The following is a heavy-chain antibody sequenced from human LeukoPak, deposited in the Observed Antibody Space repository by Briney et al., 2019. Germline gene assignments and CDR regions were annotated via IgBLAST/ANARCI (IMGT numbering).Heavy chain of an antibody. J-gene: IGHJ4*02. CDR2: FAPSDSNT. V-gene: IGHV5-10-1*01. CDR3: ARQGRAYCTGTTCYASFWY. CDR1: GYSFTSNW. D-gene: IGHD2-2*01. Sequence: GESLKISCKGSGYSFTSNWISWVRQMPGKGLEWMGRFAPSDSNTHYSPSFQGLVTISADKSISTAYLQWTSLKASDTAMYYCARQGRAYCTGTTCYASFWYWGQGTPVTVSS.